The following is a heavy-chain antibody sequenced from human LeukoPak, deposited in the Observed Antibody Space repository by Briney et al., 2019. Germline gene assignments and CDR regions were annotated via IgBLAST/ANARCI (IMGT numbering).Heavy chain of an antibody. CDR2: IKSKTDGGTT. V-gene: IGHV3-15*01. CDR1: GFTFSNAW. D-gene: IGHD1-7*01. CDR3: TTGWVELRGYFDY. Sequence: PGGSLRLSCAASGFTFSNAWMSWVRQAPGKGLEWVGRIKSKTDGGTTGYAAPVKGRFTISRDDSKNTLYLQMNSLKTEDTAVYYCTTGWVELRGYFDYWGQGTLVTVSS. J-gene: IGHJ4*02.